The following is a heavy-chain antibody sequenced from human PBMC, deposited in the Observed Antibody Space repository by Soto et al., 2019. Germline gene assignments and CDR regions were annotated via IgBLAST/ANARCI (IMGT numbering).Heavy chain of an antibody. V-gene: IGHV1-69*08. Sequence: QVQLVQSGAEVKKPGSSVKVSCKASGGTFSSYTISWVRQAPGQGLEWMGRIIPILGIANYAQKFQGRVTITADKSTSTAYMELSSLRSEYTAVYYCAREEYYYGSGAFFDYWGQGTLGTVSS. J-gene: IGHJ4*02. D-gene: IGHD3-10*01. CDR1: GGTFSSYT. CDR2: IIPILGIA. CDR3: AREEYYYGSGAFFDY.